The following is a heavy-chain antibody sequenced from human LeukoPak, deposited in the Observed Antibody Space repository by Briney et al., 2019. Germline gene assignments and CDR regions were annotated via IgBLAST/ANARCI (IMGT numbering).Heavy chain of an antibody. J-gene: IGHJ4*02. Sequence: PGGSLRLSCAASGFTFSSYEMNWVRQAPGKGLEWVSYISSSGSTIYYADSVKGQFTISRDNSKNTLYLQMNSLRAEDTAVYYCSFERARSGRGSGWRIFDYWGQGTLVTVSS. CDR1: GFTFSSYE. V-gene: IGHV3-48*03. CDR2: ISSSGSTI. D-gene: IGHD6-19*01. CDR3: SFERARSGRGSGWRIFDY.